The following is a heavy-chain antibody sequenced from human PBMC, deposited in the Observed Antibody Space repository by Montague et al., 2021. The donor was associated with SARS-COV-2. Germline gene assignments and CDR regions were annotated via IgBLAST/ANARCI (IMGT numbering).Heavy chain of an antibody. CDR1: GFTFRSYT. J-gene: IGHJ4*02. V-gene: IGHV3-21*04. Sequence: SLRLSCAASGFTFRSYTMNWVRQAPGKGLEWVSSISSIGHYLYYADGVKGRFTISRDNAKNSLYLQLNSLRDEDTAVYYCARESGQWDLSSRDYYDYWGQGTLVTVSS. CDR3: ARESGQWDLSSRDYYDY. CDR2: ISSIGHYL. D-gene: IGHD1-26*01.